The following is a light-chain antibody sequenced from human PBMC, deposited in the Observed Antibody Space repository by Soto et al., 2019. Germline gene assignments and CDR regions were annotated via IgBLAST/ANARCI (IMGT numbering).Light chain of an antibody. CDR2: GAS. V-gene: IGKV3-20*01. CDR1: QSVSSSY. CDR3: QRYGSSPTWT. J-gene: IGKJ1*01. Sequence: EIVLTQSPGTLSLSPGERATLSCRASQSVSSSYLAWYQQKPGQAPRLLIYGASSRATGIPDRFSGSGSGTDFALTISRLEPEDFAVYYCQRYGSSPTWTFGQGTKVAIK.